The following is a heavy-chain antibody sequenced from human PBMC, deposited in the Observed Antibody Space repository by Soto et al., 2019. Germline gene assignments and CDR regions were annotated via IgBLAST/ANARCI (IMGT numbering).Heavy chain of an antibody. CDR1: GYSFINYW. CDR3: VRRGYSSSWGALDI. V-gene: IGHV5-51*01. Sequence: GESLKISCKGSGYSFINYWIGWVRQMPGEGLEWMAMMYPGDSDTRYSPSFQGQVTISADKSISTAYLQWSSLKASDTAIYYCVRRGYSSSWGALDIWGQGTMVTVS. J-gene: IGHJ3*02. D-gene: IGHD6-13*01. CDR2: MYPGDSDT.